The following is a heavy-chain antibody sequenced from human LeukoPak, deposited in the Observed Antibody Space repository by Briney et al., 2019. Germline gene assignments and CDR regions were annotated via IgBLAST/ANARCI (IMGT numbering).Heavy chain of an antibody. D-gene: IGHD2-15*01. CDR1: GYTFTNFG. J-gene: IGHJ4*02. V-gene: IGHV1-18*01. Sequence: ASVKVSCKASGYTFTNFGISWVRQAPGQGLEWMGWISAYNGNTNYAQKLQGRITMTTDTSTNTAYMELRNLRSDDTAVYYCLRSGPGSCSGGSCYSNYWGQGTLVTVSS. CDR2: ISAYNGNT. CDR3: LRSGPGSCSGGSCYSNY.